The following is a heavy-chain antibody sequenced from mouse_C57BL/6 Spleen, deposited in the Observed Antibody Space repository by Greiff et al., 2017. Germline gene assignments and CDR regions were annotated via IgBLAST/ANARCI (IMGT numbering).Heavy chain of an antibody. Sequence: QVQLKESGPGLVAPSQSLSITCTVSGFSLTSYGVHWVRQPPGKGLEWLVVIWSDGSTTYNSALKSRLSLSKDNSKSQVFLKMNSLQTDDTAMYYCARHGGYSNYVDYAMDYWGQGTSVTVSS. D-gene: IGHD2-5*01. CDR2: IWSDGST. V-gene: IGHV2-6-1*01. J-gene: IGHJ4*01. CDR3: ARHGGYSNYVDYAMDY. CDR1: GFSLTSYG.